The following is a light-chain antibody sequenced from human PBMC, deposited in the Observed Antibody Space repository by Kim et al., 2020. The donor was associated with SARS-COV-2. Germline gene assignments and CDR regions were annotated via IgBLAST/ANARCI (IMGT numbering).Light chain of an antibody. CDR1: AIGSES. J-gene: IGLJ3*02. CDR3: QVWNINTDQGV. CDR2: YDR. Sequence: PGKTTPMSCRGVAIGSESVPWYQQKPGQAPVVIMYYDRDRPSGLPERFSGANAGNTATLTIRRVEAGDEADYFCQVWNINTDQGVFGGGTQLTVL. V-gene: IGLV3-21*04.